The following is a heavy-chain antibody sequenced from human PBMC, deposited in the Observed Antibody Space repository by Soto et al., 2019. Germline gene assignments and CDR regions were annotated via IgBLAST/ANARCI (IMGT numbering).Heavy chain of an antibody. CDR3: ASLCLLTTVPTCLAY. Sequence: ASVKVSCKASGYTFTSYYMHWVRQAPGQGLEWMGIINPSGGSTSYAQKFQGRVTMTRDTSTSTVYMELSSLRSEDTAVYYCASLCLLTTVPTCLAYWGQGTLVTVSS. V-gene: IGHV1-46*01. CDR2: INPSGGST. CDR1: GYTFTSYY. D-gene: IGHD2-2*01. J-gene: IGHJ4*02.